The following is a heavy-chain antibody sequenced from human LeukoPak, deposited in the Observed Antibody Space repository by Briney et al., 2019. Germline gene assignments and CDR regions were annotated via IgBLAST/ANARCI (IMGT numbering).Heavy chain of an antibody. D-gene: IGHD3-3*01. CDR2: INHSGST. CDR3: ASAYYDFWSGYPPPPYYFDY. J-gene: IGHJ4*02. CDR1: GGSFSGYY. Sequence: SETLSLTCAVYGGSFSGYYWSWIRPPPGKGLEWIGEINHSGSTNYNPSLKSRVTISVDTSKNQFSLKLSSVTAADTAVYYCASAYYDFWSGYPPPPYYFDYWGQGTLVTVSS. V-gene: IGHV4-34*01.